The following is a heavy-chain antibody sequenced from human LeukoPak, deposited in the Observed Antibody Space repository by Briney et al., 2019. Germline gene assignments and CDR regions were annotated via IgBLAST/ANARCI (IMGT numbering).Heavy chain of an antibody. Sequence: PGGSLRLSCAASGFTFSSYSMNWVRQAPGKGLEWVSSISSSSSYIYYADSVKGRFTISRDNAKNSLYLQMNSLRAEDTAVYYCARHPSRYYKESKDYWGQGTLVTVSS. J-gene: IGHJ4*02. V-gene: IGHV3-21*04. CDR3: ARHPSRYYKESKDY. CDR1: GFTFSSYS. CDR2: ISSSSSYI. D-gene: IGHD2/OR15-2a*01.